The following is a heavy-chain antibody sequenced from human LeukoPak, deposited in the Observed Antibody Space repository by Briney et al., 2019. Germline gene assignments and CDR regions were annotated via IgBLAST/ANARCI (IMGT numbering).Heavy chain of an antibody. V-gene: IGHV4-4*09. Sequence: SETLSLTYTVSGGSISTYYWNWIRQPPGKGLEWIGYIYTSGSTNYNPSLKSRVTISVDTSKNQFSLKLSSVTAADTAVYYCARAPTGTGGWNWFDPWGQGTLVTVSS. CDR3: ARAPTGTGGWNWFDP. D-gene: IGHD1-1*01. CDR1: GGSISTYY. J-gene: IGHJ5*02. CDR2: IYTSGST.